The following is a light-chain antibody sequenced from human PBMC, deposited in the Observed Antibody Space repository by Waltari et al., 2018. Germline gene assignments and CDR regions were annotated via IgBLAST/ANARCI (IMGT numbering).Light chain of an antibody. Sequence: QSVLTQPPSVSGAPGKRVTISCSGSTSNIEAPYDVHWYQQHPGTAPKLLIFANVHRPSGVPDRFSGSKSGTSASLAITGLQAEDEADYYCQSYDRRLEVIFGGGTKLAVL. V-gene: IGLV1-40*01. CDR3: QSYDRRLEVI. CDR1: TSNIEAPYD. J-gene: IGLJ2*01. CDR2: ANV.